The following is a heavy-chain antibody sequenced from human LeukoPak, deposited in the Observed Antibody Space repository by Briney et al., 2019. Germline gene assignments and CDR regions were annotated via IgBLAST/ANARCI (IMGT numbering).Heavy chain of an antibody. Sequence: SETLSLTCTVSGGSISSYYWRWIRQPPAKVLGWIGYIYYSGSTNYNPSVKSRVTISVDTSKNQFSLKLSSVTAADTAVYYCARGYSYGSNDYWGQGTLVTVSS. V-gene: IGHV4-59*01. CDR3: ARGYSYGSNDY. CDR2: IYYSGST. CDR1: GGSISSYY. D-gene: IGHD5-18*01. J-gene: IGHJ4*02.